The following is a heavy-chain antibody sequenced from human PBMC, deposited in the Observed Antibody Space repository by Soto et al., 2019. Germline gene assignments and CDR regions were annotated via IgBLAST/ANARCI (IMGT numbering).Heavy chain of an antibody. J-gene: IGHJ5*01. CDR3: ARSDGYNFHCLDS. Sequence: QVQLVQSGAEVKTPGASVKVSCKASGYTFATYDINWVRQAPGQGLEWMGWMNPNSGNTGYAQKFQGRLTMTRDTALSVAHMELSSLRNEDTAVYYCARSDGYNFHCLDSWGQGTLVTVSA. V-gene: IGHV1-8*01. CDR2: MNPNSGNT. CDR1: GYTFATYD. D-gene: IGHD2-21*01.